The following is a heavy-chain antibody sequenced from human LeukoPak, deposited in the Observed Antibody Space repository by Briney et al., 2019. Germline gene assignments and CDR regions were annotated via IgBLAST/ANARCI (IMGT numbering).Heavy chain of an antibody. D-gene: IGHD1-7*01. Sequence: ASVKVSCKASGYTFTGYYMHWVRQAPGQGLEWMGWISAYNGNTNYAQKLQGRVTMTTDTSTSTAYMELRSLRSDDTAVYYCARDSRAMVVLELLWFDPWGQGTLVAVSS. J-gene: IGHJ5*02. V-gene: IGHV1-18*04. CDR2: ISAYNGNT. CDR1: GYTFTGYY. CDR3: ARDSRAMVVLELLWFDP.